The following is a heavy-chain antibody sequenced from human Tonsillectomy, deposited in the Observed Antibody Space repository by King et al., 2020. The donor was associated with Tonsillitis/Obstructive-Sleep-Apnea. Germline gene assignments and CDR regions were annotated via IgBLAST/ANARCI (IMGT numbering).Heavy chain of an antibody. V-gene: IGHV3-49*05. Sequence: VQLVESGGGLLKPGRSLRLSGTASGFTFGDYDMIWFRQDPGKGLEWVGFIRSKPYGGTTEYSASVKGRVTISRDDSKSIAQLQMNSLKTEDTAVYYCTRGSWDQCSGGSCSTDYWGQGTRVTVSS. D-gene: IGHD2-15*01. CDR3: TRGSWDQCSGGSCSTDY. J-gene: IGHJ4*02. CDR1: GFTFGDYD. CDR2: IRSKPYGGTT.